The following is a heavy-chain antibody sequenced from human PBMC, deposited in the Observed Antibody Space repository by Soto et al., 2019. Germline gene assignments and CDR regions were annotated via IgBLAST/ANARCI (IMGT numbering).Heavy chain of an antibody. Sequence: PSQMLPLTCAVSGGSISSSNWWSWIRQPPGKGLEWIGEIYHSGSTNYNPSLKSRVTISVDKSKNQFSLKLSSVTAADTAVYYCARDLVTTTYYDFWSGSQPLVGMDVWGQGTTVTVSS. V-gene: IGHV4-4*02. CDR1: GGSISSSNW. CDR3: ARDLVTTTYYDFWSGSQPLVGMDV. D-gene: IGHD3-3*01. CDR2: IYHSGST. J-gene: IGHJ6*02.